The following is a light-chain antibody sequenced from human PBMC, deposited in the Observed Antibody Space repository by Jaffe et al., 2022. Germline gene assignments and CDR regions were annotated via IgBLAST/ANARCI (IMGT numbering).Light chain of an antibody. CDR2: WAS. V-gene: IGKV4-1*01. CDR1: QSVFYSSNNENY. CDR3: QQYFSSPWT. Sequence: DIVMTQSPDSLAVSLGERATINCKSSQSVFYSSNNENYLGWYQKKPGQPPKLLFYWASTRESGVPDRFSGSGSGTDFSLTISNLQAEDVAVYYCQQYFSSPWTFGQGTKVEIK. J-gene: IGKJ1*01.